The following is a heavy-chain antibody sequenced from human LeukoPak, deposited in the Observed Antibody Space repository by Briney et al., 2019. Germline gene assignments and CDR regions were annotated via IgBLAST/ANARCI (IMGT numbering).Heavy chain of an antibody. J-gene: IGHJ4*02. D-gene: IGHD3-10*01. CDR1: GYTFTIYG. CDR2: IGPYNGNT. Sequence: GASVKVSCKASGYTFTIYGISWVRQAPGQGLEWMGWIGPYNGNTNSAQKVQGRVTMTTDTSTSTAYMELRSLRSDDTAVYYCARGHIGVPFDYWGQGTLVTVSS. V-gene: IGHV1-18*01. CDR3: ARGHIGVPFDY.